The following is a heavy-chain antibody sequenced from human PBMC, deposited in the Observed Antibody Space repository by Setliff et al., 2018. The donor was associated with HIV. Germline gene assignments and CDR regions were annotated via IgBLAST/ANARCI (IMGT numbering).Heavy chain of an antibody. J-gene: IGHJ3*02. CDR1: GSTFSDYY. CDR3: AREEERYYDSSGHDAFDI. Sequence: GSLRLSCAASGSTFSDYYMSWIRQAPGKGLEWVSYISSSSSYTNYADSVKGRFTISRDNAKNSLYLQMNSLRAEDTAVYYCAREEERYYDSSGHDAFDIWGQGTMVTVSS. V-gene: IGHV3-11*05. CDR2: ISSSSSYT. D-gene: IGHD3-22*01.